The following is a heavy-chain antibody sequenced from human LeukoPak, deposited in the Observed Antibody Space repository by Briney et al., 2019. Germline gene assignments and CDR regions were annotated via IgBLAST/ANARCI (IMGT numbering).Heavy chain of an antibody. J-gene: IGHJ5*02. Sequence: SETLSLTCTVSGGSISSYYWSWIRQPPGKGLEWIGYIYYSGSTNYSPSLKSRVTISVDTSKNHFSLKLSSVTAADTAVYYCARGGRYCSGGSCYWNWFDPWGQGTLVTVSS. CDR2: IYYSGST. CDR1: GGSISSYY. V-gene: IGHV4-59*12. D-gene: IGHD2-15*01. CDR3: ARGGRYCSGGSCYWNWFDP.